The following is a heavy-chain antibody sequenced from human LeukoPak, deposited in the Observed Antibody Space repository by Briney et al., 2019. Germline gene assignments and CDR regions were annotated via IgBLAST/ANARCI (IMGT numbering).Heavy chain of an antibody. V-gene: IGHV3-23*01. CDR1: GFSFANSV. D-gene: IGHD6-13*01. J-gene: IGHJ4*02. CDR2: ISGSGDRT. CDR3: AIREPIGY. Sequence: GGSLRLSCAASGFSFANSVISWIRQAPGKGPEWVSAISGSGDRTDYADSVRGRFTISRDNSKSTLYLQMNSLRVEDTAIYYCAIREPIGYWGQGSLVTVST.